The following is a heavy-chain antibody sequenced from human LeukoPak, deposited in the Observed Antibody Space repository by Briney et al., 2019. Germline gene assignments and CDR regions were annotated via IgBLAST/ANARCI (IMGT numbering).Heavy chain of an antibody. D-gene: IGHD6-13*01. CDR3: ARDPYSSSWYGDY. J-gene: IGHJ4*02. V-gene: IGHV3-33*01. CDR1: GFTFSGCG. CDR2: IWYDGINK. Sequence: PGGSLRLSCAASGFTFSGCGMHWVRQAPGKGLQWVAVIWYDGINKYYADSVKGRFTISRHNSKNTVYLQMNSLRAADTAVYYCARDPYSSSWYGDYWGQGTLVTVSS.